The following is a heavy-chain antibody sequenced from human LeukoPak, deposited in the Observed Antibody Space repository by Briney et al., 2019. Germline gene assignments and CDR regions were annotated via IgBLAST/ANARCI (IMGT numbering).Heavy chain of an antibody. Sequence: PSETLSLTCTISGGSISSYYWSWIRQSPGKGLEWVGNIYYSGSTVYNPSLKSRVTIPVDTSKNQFSLNLTSVTAADAAVYYCAREGKLTGYFGGLGFNYWGPGTLVTVSS. J-gene: IGHJ4*02. D-gene: IGHD6-19*01. V-gene: IGHV4-59*01. CDR3: AREGKLTGYFGGLGFNY. CDR1: GGSISSYY. CDR2: IYYSGST.